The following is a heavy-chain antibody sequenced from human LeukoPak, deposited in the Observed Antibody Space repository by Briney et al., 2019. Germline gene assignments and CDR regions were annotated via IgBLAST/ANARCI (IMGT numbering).Heavy chain of an antibody. CDR2: INHSGST. CDR3: ARVSSGGGSSYYFDY. CDR1: GGSFSGYY. J-gene: IGHJ4*02. V-gene: IGHV4-34*01. D-gene: IGHD2-15*01. Sequence: SETLSLTCAVYGGSFSGYYWSWIRQPPGKGLEWIGEINHSGSTNYNPSLKSRVTISVDTSKNQFSLKLRSVTAADTAVYYCARVSSGGGSSYYFDYWGQGTLVTVSS.